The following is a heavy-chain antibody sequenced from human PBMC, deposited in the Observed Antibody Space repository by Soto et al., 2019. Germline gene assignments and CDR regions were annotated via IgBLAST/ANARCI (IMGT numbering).Heavy chain of an antibody. V-gene: IGHV3-30*18. D-gene: IGHD2-2*02. Sequence: PGGSLRLSCAASGFTFNTYEMHWVRQAPGKGLDWVAVISYDGSEKYYLDSVKGRFTISKDNSKNTLYLQMNSLRPEDTAVYYCAKSPNFYCSSPNCYKYYFDHWGQGTRVTVSS. CDR2: ISYDGSEK. CDR3: AKSPNFYCSSPNCYKYYFDH. CDR1: GFTFNTYE. J-gene: IGHJ4*02.